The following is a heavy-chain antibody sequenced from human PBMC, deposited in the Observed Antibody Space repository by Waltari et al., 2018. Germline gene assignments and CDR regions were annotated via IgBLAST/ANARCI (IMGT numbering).Heavy chain of an antibody. V-gene: IGHV4-39*07. Sequence: QLQLQESGPGLVKPSETLSLTCTVSGGSISSSSYYWGWIRQPPGKGLEWIGSIYYSGATYYNPSPTSRFTISVDTSKNQFSLKLSAVTAADTAVYYCAREFLSQTQEGWFDPWGQGTLVTVSS. CDR2: IYYSGAT. CDR3: AREFLSQTQEGWFDP. CDR1: GGSISSSSYY. J-gene: IGHJ5*02. D-gene: IGHD3-16*02.